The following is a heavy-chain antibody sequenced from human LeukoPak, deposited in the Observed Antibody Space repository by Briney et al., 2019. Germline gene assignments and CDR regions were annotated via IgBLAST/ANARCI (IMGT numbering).Heavy chain of an antibody. Sequence: SETLSLTCTVSGGSISSYYWSWIRQPPGKGLEWIGYIYYSGSTNYNPSLKSRVTISVDTSKDQFSLKLSSVTAADTAVYYCARGEGPSDAFDIWGQGTMVTVSS. J-gene: IGHJ3*02. CDR2: IYYSGST. CDR3: ARGEGPSDAFDI. V-gene: IGHV4-59*01. CDR1: GGSISSYY.